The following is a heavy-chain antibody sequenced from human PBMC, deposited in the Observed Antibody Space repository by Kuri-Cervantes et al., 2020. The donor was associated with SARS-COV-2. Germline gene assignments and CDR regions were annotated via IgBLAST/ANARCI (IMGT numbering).Heavy chain of an antibody. CDR3: ARVAKSGWNANNWFDP. CDR1: GFTVSSNY. D-gene: IGHD1-1*01. J-gene: IGHJ5*02. CDR2: IYSGGST. V-gene: IGHV3-66*01. Sequence: LTCAASGFTVSSNYMSWVRQAPGKGLEWVSVIYSGGSTYYADSVKGRFTISRDNSKNTLYPQMNSLRAEDTAVYYCARVAKSGWNANNWFDPWGQGTLVTVSS.